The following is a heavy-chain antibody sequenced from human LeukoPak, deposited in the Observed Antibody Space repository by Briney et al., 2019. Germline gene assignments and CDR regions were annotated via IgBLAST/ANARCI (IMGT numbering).Heavy chain of an antibody. CDR3: AKAYYYDSSLTFDY. CDR2: ISSSSSTI. D-gene: IGHD3-22*01. V-gene: IGHV3-48*01. CDR1: GFTFSSYS. Sequence: PGGSLRLSCAASGFTFSSYSMNWVRQAPGKGLEWVSYISSSSSTIYYADSVKGRFTISRDNAKNSLYLQMNSLRAEDTAVYYCAKAYYYDSSLTFDYWGQGTLVTVSS. J-gene: IGHJ4*02.